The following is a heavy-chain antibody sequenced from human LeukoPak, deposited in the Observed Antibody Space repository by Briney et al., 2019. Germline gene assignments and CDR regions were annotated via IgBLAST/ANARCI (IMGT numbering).Heavy chain of an antibody. Sequence: SETLSLTCTVSGGSISSSSYYWGWIRQPPGKGLEWIGSIYYSGSTHYNPSLKSRVTISVDTSKNQFSLKLSSVTAADTAVYYCARAIVVVATARNTFDMWGQGTMVTVSS. CDR2: IYYSGST. CDR3: ARAIVVVATARNTFDM. J-gene: IGHJ3*02. V-gene: IGHV4-39*07. D-gene: IGHD2-15*01. CDR1: GGSISSSSYY.